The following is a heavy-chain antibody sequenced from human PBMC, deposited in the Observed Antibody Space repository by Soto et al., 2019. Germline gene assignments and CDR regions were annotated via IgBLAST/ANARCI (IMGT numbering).Heavy chain of an antibody. CDR3: AHRDSSSRYYFDY. V-gene: IGHV2-5*02. D-gene: IGHD6-13*01. J-gene: IGHJ4*02. CDR1: GFSLTTSGVG. Sequence: SGPTLVNPTQTLTLTCTFSGFSLTTSGVGVGWIRQPPGKALEWLALIYWDGGARFNSSLKTRLAISTDTSKNQVLLTMTNMDPEDTATYYCAHRDSSSRYYFDYWGQGALVTVSS. CDR2: IYWDGGA.